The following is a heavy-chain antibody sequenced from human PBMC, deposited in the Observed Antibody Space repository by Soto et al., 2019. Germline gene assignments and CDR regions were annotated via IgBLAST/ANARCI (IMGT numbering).Heavy chain of an antibody. V-gene: IGHV1-18*01. J-gene: IGHJ4*02. CDR1: GYTFTSYG. D-gene: IGHD6-13*01. CDR2: ISAYNGNT. CDR3: ARDAAAGLNDY. Sequence: QVPLVQSGAEVKKPGASVKVSGKASGYTFTSYGIIWVRQAPGQGLEWMGWISAYNGNTKYAQKFQGRVTMTTDTSTSTAYMEVRSLRSDDTAVYYCARDAAAGLNDYWGQGTLVTFAS.